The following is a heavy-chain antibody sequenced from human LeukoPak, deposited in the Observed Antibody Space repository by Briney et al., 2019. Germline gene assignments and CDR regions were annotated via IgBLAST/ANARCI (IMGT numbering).Heavy chain of an antibody. CDR2: IYHSGST. CDR3: ARRGGHDLLTGYYQLIDFDY. V-gene: IGHV4-59*08. Sequence: MTSETLSLTCTVSGGPITNYYWSWIRQPPGKAPEWIGYIYHSGSTHYNPSLQSRVTISVDTSKSQLSLRLSSVTAADTAVYYCARRGGHDLLTGYYQLIDFDYWGQGTLVTVSS. J-gene: IGHJ4*02. CDR1: GGPITNYY. D-gene: IGHD3-9*01.